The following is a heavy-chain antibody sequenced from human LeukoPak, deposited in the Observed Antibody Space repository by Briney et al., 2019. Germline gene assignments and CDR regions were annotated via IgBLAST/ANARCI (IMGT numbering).Heavy chain of an antibody. V-gene: IGHV3-30*03. Sequence: GGSLRLSCAASGFTFSSYGMHWVRQAPGKGLEWVAVISYDGSNKYYADSVKGRFTISRDNSKNTLYLQMSSLRAEDTAVYYCARKGPFGPESDAFDIWGQGTMVTVSS. CDR2: ISYDGSNK. CDR3: ARKGPFGPESDAFDI. D-gene: IGHD3/OR15-3a*01. J-gene: IGHJ3*02. CDR1: GFTFSSYG.